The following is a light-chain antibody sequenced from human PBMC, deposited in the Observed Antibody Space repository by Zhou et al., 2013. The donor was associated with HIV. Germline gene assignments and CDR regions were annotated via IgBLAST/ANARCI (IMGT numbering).Light chain of an antibody. CDR3: QQYGSLPPYT. CDR1: QRVGNNY. Sequence: DIVLTQSPATLSLSPGERATLSCRASQRVGNNYLAWYQQRPGQAPRLLIYAASRRATGIPDRFSGSGSGTEFTLTISRLEPEDSAVYYCQQYGSLPPYTFGQGTKLEIK. V-gene: IGKV3-20*01. CDR2: AAS. J-gene: IGKJ2*01.